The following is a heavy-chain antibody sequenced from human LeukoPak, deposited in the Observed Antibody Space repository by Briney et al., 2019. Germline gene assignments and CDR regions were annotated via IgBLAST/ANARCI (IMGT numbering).Heavy chain of an antibody. CDR1: GYTFTSYD. CDR2: MNPNSGNT. CDR3: AKNTALTGEFDS. Sequence: ASVKVSCKASGYTFTSYDVNWFRQATGQGLEWMGWMNPNSGNTGYAQKFQGRVSLTRDTSISTAYMELSGLRSEDTAVYYCAKNTALTGEFDSWGQGTLVTVSS. J-gene: IGHJ4*02. V-gene: IGHV1-8*01. D-gene: IGHD7-27*01.